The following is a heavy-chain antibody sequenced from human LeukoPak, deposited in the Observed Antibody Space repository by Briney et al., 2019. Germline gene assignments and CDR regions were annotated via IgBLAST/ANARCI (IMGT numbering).Heavy chain of an antibody. D-gene: IGHD1-1*01. V-gene: IGHV3-30-3*01. Sequence: PGGSLRLSCAASGFTFSSYAMDWVRQAPGKGLEWVAVISYDGSNKYYADSVKGRFTISRDNSKNTLYLQMNSLRAEDTAVYYCAKGNGPQSSIYWGQGTLVTVSS. CDR1: GFTFSSYA. J-gene: IGHJ4*02. CDR3: AKGNGPQSSIY. CDR2: ISYDGSNK.